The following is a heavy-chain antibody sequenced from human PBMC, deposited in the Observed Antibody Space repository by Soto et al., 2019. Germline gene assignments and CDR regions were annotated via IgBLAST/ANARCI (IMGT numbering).Heavy chain of an antibody. J-gene: IGHJ3*02. CDR3: VRDDIGDPNGFDI. Sequence: QVQLVESGGGVVQPGRSLRLSCAASGFTFSSYGMHWVRQATGKGLEWVAVILSDGSQTRHADSVKGRFTISRDNSRNTMYLQMDSLRAEDTAVYYCVRDDIGDPNGFDIWGQGTMVTVSS. V-gene: IGHV3-33*01. CDR2: ILSDGSQT. CDR1: GFTFSSYG. D-gene: IGHD2-15*01.